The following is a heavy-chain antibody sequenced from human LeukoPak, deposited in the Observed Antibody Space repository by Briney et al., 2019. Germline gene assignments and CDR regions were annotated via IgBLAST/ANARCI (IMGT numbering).Heavy chain of an antibody. CDR2: ISSSSSTI. V-gene: IGHV3-48*04. Sequence: GGSLRLSCAASGFTFSSYRMHWVRQAPGKGLEWVSYISSSSSTIYYADSVKGRFIISRDNAKNSLYLQMNSLRAEDTAVYYCARGTYYYDSSGSGMADYWGQGTLVTVSS. J-gene: IGHJ4*02. CDR1: GFTFSSYR. CDR3: ARGTYYYDSSGSGMADY. D-gene: IGHD3-22*01.